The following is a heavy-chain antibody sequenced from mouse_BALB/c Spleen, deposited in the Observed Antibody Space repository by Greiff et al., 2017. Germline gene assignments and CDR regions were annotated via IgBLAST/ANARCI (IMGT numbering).Heavy chain of an antibody. J-gene: IGHJ4*01. D-gene: IGHD2-13*01. CDR1: GYTFTSYV. CDR3: ARGGEYEAMDC. CDR2: INPYNDGT. V-gene: IGHV1-14*01. Sequence: VQLQQSGPELVKPGASVTMSCTASGYTFTSYVMHWVKQKPGQGLEWLGYINPYNDGTKYNEKFKGQATLTSDKSSSTAYMELSSLTSEDSAVYYWARGGEYEAMDCGGQGTSVTVSS.